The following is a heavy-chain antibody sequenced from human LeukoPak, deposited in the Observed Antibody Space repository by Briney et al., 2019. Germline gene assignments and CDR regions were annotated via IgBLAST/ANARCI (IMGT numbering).Heavy chain of an antibody. Sequence: PGGSLRLSCAASGFTFSSYSMNWVRQAPGKGLEWVSSISSSSSYIYYADSVKGRFTISRDNAKNSLYLQMNSLRAEDTAVYYCAKGYTTNYYYYYMDVWGKGTTVTISS. J-gene: IGHJ6*03. CDR3: AKGYTTNYYYYYMDV. CDR1: GFTFSSYS. V-gene: IGHV3-21*04. D-gene: IGHD5-18*01. CDR2: ISSSSSYI.